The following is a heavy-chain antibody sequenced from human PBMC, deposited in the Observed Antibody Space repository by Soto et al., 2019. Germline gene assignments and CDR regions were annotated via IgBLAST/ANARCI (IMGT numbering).Heavy chain of an antibody. Sequence: VGCMRRSCAASGCTFSSYAMSWVRPAPGKGREWGSATSGSGGSTYYADSVKGRFTMSRDNSKKTLYLQMNSLRAEDTAVYYCAKDRIVVKAFTYWGQGTLVNVSS. D-gene: IGHD3-22*01. CDR3: AKDRIVVKAFTY. J-gene: IGHJ4*02. CDR1: GCTFSSYA. CDR2: TSGSGGST. V-gene: IGHV3-23*01.